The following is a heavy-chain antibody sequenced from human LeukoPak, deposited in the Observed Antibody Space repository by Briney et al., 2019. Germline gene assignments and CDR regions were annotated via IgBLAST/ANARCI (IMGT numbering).Heavy chain of an antibody. CDR2: INHSGST. CDR1: GGSFSGYY. J-gene: IGHJ5*02. D-gene: IGHD6-6*01. V-gene: IGHV4-34*01. Sequence: KPSETLSLTCAVYGGSFSGYYWSWIRQPPGKGLEWIGEINHSGSTNYNPSLKSRVSISVDTSKNQFSLKLSSVTAADTAVYYCATGINSSSVWFDPWGQGTLVTVSS. CDR3: ATGINSSSVWFDP.